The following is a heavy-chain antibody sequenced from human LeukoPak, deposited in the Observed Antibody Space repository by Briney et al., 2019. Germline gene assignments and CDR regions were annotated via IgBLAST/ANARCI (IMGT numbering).Heavy chain of an antibody. CDR3: VRTPNTAGVPNWPDP. V-gene: IGHV3-21*01. CDR1: GFTFSTHT. CDR2: IHSINSSI. D-gene: IGHD4/OR15-4a*01. J-gene: IGHJ5*02. Sequence: GGSLRLSCAASGFTFSTHTMNWVRQAPGKGLEWVSSIHSINSSIYYADSVKGRFTVSRDNARNTLYLQINSLRAEDTAVYYYVRTPNTAGVPNWPDPWGRGTLVTVSS.